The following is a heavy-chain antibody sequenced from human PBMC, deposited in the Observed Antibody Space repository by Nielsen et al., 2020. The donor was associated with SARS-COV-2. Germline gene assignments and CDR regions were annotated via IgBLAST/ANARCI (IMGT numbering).Heavy chain of an antibody. D-gene: IGHD3-3*01. CDR2: ISSGSAII. CDR3: ASYDWSNGLDV. Sequence: GESLKISCAASGFSFDDIHWVRQAPGKGLEWISYISSGSAIIYYADSVRGRFTLSRGNGENSLYLEMNSLRAEDTAIYYCASYDWSNGLDVWGQGTTVTVSS. CDR1: GFSFDD. V-gene: IGHV3-48*01. J-gene: IGHJ6*02.